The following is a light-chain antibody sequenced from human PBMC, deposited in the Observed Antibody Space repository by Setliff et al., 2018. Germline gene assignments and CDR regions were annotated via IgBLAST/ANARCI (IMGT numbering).Light chain of an antibody. CDR1: SSNIGAGYD. Sequence: QSVLTQAPSVSGAPGQRVTISCTGSSSNIGAGYDVHWYQQLPGTAPKLLIFGNSNRPSGVPDRFSGSKSGNTASLTISGLQAEDEADYYCCSYAGSYTSFYVFGTGTKVTVL. CDR3: CSYAGSYTSFYV. J-gene: IGLJ1*01. CDR2: GNS. V-gene: IGLV1-40*01.